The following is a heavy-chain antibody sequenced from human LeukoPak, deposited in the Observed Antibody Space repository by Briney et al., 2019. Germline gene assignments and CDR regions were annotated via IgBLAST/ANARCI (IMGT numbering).Heavy chain of an antibody. Sequence: PGGSLRLSCAASGFTFSSYAMHWVRQAPGKGLEWVAVISYDGSNKYHADSVKGRFTISRDNSKNTLYLQMNSLRAEDTAVYYCARDPHADDDYGDYFFVWYFDYWGQGTLVTVSS. D-gene: IGHD4-17*01. CDR3: ARDPHADDDYGDYFFVWYFDY. CDR1: GFTFSSYA. V-gene: IGHV3-30-3*01. J-gene: IGHJ4*02. CDR2: ISYDGSNK.